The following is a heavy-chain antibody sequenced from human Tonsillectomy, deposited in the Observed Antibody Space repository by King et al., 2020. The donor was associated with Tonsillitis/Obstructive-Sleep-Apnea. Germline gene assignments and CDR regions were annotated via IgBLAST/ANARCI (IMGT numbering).Heavy chain of an antibody. Sequence: QLQESGPGLVKPSETLSLTCTVSGGSVSSGGYYWSWIRQPPGKGLEWIGDIYYSGRTNYNPSLKSRVTISVDTSKNHFSLKLTSVTAADTAMYYCARTVSSASRVFDYWGQGTLVTVSS. CDR3: ARTVSSASRVFDY. D-gene: IGHD6-6*01. CDR1: GGSVSSGGYY. V-gene: IGHV4-61*03. J-gene: IGHJ4*02. CDR2: IYYSGRT.